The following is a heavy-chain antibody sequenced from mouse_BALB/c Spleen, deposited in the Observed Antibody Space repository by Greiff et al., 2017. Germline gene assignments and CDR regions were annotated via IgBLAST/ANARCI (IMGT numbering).Heavy chain of an antibody. CDR3: TRFQYY. CDR1: GYTFTSYW. Sequence: LQQPGSELVRPGASVKLSCKASGYTFTSYWMHWVKQRPGQGLEWIGNIYPGSGSTNYDEKFKSKATLTVDTSSSTAYMQLSSLTSEDSAVYYCTRFQYYWGQGTTLTVSS. V-gene: IGHV1S22*01. J-gene: IGHJ2*01. CDR2: IYPGSGST.